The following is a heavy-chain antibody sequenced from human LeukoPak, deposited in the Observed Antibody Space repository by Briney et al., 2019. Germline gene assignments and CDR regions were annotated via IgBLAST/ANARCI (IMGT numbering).Heavy chain of an antibody. D-gene: IGHD6-13*01. Sequence: TGGSLRLSCAASGFTFSSYWMSWVRQAPGKGLEWVANIKQDGSEKYYVDSVKGRFTIPRDNAKNSLYLQMNSLRAEDTAVYYWAKVIAAPGTGTLEDWGQETLVTVYS. CDR3: AKVIAAPGTGTLED. CDR2: IKQDGSEK. V-gene: IGHV3-7*01. J-gene: IGHJ4*02. CDR1: GFTFSSYW.